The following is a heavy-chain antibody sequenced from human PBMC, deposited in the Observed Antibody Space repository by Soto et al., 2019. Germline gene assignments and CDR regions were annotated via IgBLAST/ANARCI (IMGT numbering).Heavy chain of an antibody. V-gene: IGHV3-33*01. CDR3: ARGEYYYGSGSYYYYYYMDV. J-gene: IGHJ6*03. D-gene: IGHD3-10*01. CDR1: GFTFSSYG. Sequence: GGSLRLSCAASGFTFSSYGMHWVRQAPGKGLEWVAVIWYDGSNKYYADSVKGRFTISRDNSKNTLYLQMNSLRAEDTAVYYCARGEYYYGSGSYYYYYYMDVWGKGTTVTVSS. CDR2: IWYDGSNK.